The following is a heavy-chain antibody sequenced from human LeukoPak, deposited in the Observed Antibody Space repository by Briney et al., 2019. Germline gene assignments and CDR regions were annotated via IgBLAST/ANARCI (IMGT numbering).Heavy chain of an antibody. CDR2: IKQDGSEK. CDR1: GFTFSSYS. J-gene: IGHJ4*02. D-gene: IGHD2-2*01. CDR3: ARVGDIVVVPAANLDY. V-gene: IGHV3-7*01. Sequence: PGGSLRLSCAASGFTFSSYSMNWVRQAPGKGLEWVANIKQDGSEKYYVDSVKGRFTISRDNAKNSLYLQMNSLRAEDTAVYYCARVGDIVVVPAANLDYWGQGTLVTVSS.